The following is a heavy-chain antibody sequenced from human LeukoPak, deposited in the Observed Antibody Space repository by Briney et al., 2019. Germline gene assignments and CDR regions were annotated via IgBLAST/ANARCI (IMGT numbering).Heavy chain of an antibody. CDR3: ARGYSSSWLGKFDY. Sequence: SETLSLTCTVSGGSISSYYWSWIRQPPGKGLEWIGYIYYSGSTNYNPSLNSRVTMSVDTSKNQFSLNLNSVAAADTAVCYCARGYSSSWLGKFDYWGQGTLVTVSS. CDR1: GGSISSYY. J-gene: IGHJ4*02. V-gene: IGHV4-59*01. CDR2: IYYSGST. D-gene: IGHD6-13*01.